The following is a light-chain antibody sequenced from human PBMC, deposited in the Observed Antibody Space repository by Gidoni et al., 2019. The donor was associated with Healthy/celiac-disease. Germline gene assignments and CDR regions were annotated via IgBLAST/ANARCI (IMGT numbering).Light chain of an antibody. V-gene: IGLV2-14*03. J-gene: IGLJ3*02. CDR3: SSYTSSVRV. CDR2: DVS. CDR1: SSDVGGYNY. Sequence: QSALTQPAPVSGSPGQSITISCTGTSSDVGGYNYVSWYQHHPGKAPKLMLYDVSNRPSGVSNRFSGSKSDNTASLTISGLQAEDEADYYCSSYTSSVRVFGGGTKLTVL.